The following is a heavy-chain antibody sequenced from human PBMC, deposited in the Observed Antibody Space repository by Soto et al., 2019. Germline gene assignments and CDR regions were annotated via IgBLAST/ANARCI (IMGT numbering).Heavy chain of an antibody. J-gene: IGHJ4*02. CDR1: GTSINNCCYC. CDR3: ARGSTTEKVDS. CDR2: IHKSGSP. V-gene: IGHV4-30-4*02. D-gene: IGHD4-17*01. Sequence: SDTVXLPCSLPGTSINNCCYCLSWIHQSPGKGLEWIGHIHKSGSPYNNPSLKSRVTISADTSKNQYSLKLTSVTAADTAVYYCARGSTTEKVDSWGQGTLVTV.